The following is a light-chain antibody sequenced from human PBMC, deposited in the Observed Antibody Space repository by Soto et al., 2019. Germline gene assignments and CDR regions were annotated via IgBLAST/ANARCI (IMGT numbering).Light chain of an antibody. V-gene: IGKV1-39*01. CDR3: QQSYNIPPT. CDR1: QSVSSY. CDR2: GAS. Sequence: DIQMTQSPSSLPASVGDRITITCRASQSVSSYLHWYQQKPGKAPKLLIYGASSLQSGVPSRFSGRGSGTDFTLTINTLQPEDFATYFCQQSYNIPPTFGGGTK. J-gene: IGKJ4*01.